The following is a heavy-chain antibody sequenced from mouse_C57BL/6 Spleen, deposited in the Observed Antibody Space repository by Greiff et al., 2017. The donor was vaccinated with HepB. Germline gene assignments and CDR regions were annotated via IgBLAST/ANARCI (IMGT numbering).Heavy chain of an antibody. Sequence: VQLQQSGGDLVKPGGSLKLSCAASGFTFSSYGMSWVRQTPDKRLEWVATISSGGSYTYYPDSVKGRFTISRDNAKNTLYLQMSSLKSEDTAMYYCARHGYDGYDYWGQGTTLTVSS. V-gene: IGHV5-6*01. CDR3: ARHGYDGYDY. J-gene: IGHJ2*01. CDR1: GFTFSSYG. CDR2: ISSGGSYT. D-gene: IGHD2-3*01.